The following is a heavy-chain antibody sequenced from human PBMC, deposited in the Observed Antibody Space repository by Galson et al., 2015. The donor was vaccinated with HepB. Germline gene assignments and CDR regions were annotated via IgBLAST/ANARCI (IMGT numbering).Heavy chain of an antibody. D-gene: IGHD3-22*01. CDR1: GFTSSTSA. J-gene: IGHJ5*02. V-gene: IGHV1-58*02. Sequence: SVKVSCKASGFTSSTSAMQWVRQARGERLQWIGWIVVGSGNTNYAQKFQERVTITRDMSTSTVYMELSSLRSEDTAVYYCAATYYYDSGGYYVSWGQGTLVTVSS. CDR2: IVVGSGNT. CDR3: AATYYYDSGGYYVS.